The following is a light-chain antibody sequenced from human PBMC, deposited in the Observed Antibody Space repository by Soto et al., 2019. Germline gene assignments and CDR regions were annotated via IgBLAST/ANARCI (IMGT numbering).Light chain of an antibody. CDR1: SSDVGGYNY. V-gene: IGLV2-14*01. CDR3: SSYTSSSTRVV. CDR2: EVS. Sequence: QSALTQPASVSGSPGQSITISCTGTSSDVGGYNYVSWYQQHPGKAPKLMIYEVSNRPSGVSNRFSGSKSGNTASLTLSGLQAEDEADDYCSSYTSSSTRVVFGGGTKVTVL. J-gene: IGLJ2*01.